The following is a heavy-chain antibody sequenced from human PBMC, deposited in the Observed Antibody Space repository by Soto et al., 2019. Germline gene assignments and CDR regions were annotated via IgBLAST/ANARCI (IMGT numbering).Heavy chain of an antibody. CDR2: ISYDGSNK. D-gene: IGHD2-2*01. V-gene: IGHV3-30*18. CDR3: AKSGGGRVVPAARFKGYYYYGMDV. CDR1: WFTVSSYF. J-gene: IGHJ6*02. Sequence: GGSLRLSFAASWFTVSSYFMHWVRQAPGKGLEWVAVISYDGSNKYYADSVKGRFTISRDNSKNTLYLQMNSLRAEDTAVYYCAKSGGGRVVPAARFKGYYYYGMDVWGQGTTVTVSS.